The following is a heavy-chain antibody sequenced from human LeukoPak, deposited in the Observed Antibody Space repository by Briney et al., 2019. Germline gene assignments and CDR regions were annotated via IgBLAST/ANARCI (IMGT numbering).Heavy chain of an antibody. CDR2: ISYDGSNK. V-gene: IGHV3-30*18. D-gene: IGHD2/OR15-2a*01. J-gene: IGHJ3*02. CDR3: AKDSTLGAFDI. CDR1: GFTFSSYG. Sequence: GGSLRLSCAASGFTFSSYGMHWVRQAPGKGLEWVAVISYDGSNKYYADSVKGRFTISRDNSKNTLYLQMNSLRAEDMAVYYCAKDSTLGAFDIWGQGTMVSVSS.